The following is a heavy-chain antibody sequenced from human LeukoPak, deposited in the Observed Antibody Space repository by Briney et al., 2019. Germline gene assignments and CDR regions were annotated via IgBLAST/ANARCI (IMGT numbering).Heavy chain of an antibody. CDR3: ATHSLSSSWYDY. CDR2: INPNSGGT. D-gene: IGHD6-13*01. J-gene: IGHJ4*02. CDR1: GYTFTGYY. Sequence: GASVKVSCKASGYTFTGYYMHWVRQAPGQGLEWMGWINPNSGGTNYAQKFQGRVTMTRDTSISTAYMELSRLRSDDTAVYYCATHSLSSSWYDYWGQVTLVTVAS. V-gene: IGHV1-2*02.